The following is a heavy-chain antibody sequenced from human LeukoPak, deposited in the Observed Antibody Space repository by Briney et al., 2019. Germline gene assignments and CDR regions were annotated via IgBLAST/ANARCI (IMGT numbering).Heavy chain of an antibody. Sequence: RASVKVSCKASGYTFTSYGISWVRQAPGQGLEWMGWISAYNGNTNYAQKLQGRVTMTTDTSTSTAYMELRSLRSDDTAVYYCASWYSSRGARCWGQGTLVTVSS. D-gene: IGHD6-13*01. CDR3: ASWYSSRGARC. CDR2: ISAYNGNT. J-gene: IGHJ4*02. V-gene: IGHV1-18*01. CDR1: GYTFTSYG.